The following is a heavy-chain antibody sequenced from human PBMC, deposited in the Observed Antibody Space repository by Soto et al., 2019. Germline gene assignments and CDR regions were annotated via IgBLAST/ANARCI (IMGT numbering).Heavy chain of an antibody. J-gene: IGHJ4*02. CDR2: IYHSGST. CDR3: ARVGSGYDTNYFDD. V-gene: IGHV4-4*02. Sequence: SETLSLTCAVSGGSISSSNWWSWVRQPPGKGLEWIGEIYHSGSTNYNPSLKSRVTISVDKSKNQFSLKLSSVTAADTAVYYCARVGSGYDTNYFDDWGQGTLVTVSS. CDR1: GGSISSSNW. D-gene: IGHD5-12*01.